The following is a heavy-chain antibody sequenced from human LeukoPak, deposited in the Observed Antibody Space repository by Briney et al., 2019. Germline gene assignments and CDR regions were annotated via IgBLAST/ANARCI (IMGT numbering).Heavy chain of an antibody. V-gene: IGHV4-59*01. CDR3: AVSSWSLETFDY. CDR2: IYYSGST. J-gene: IGHJ4*02. Sequence: PSETLSLTCTVSGGSISSYYWSWIRQPPGKGLEWIGYIYYSGSTNYNPSLKSRVTISVDTSKNQFSLKLSSVTAAYTAVYYCAVSSWSLETFDYWGQGTLVTVSS. CDR1: GGSISSYY. D-gene: IGHD6-13*01.